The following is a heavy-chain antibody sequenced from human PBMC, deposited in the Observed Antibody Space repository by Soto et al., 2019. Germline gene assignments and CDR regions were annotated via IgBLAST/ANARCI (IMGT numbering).Heavy chain of an antibody. CDR3: ARGPRRYYYDSIGYYYFDY. CDR1: GGPISSGDYY. Sequence: PSETLSLTCTVFGGPISSGDYYWSWIRQPPGKGLEWIGYIHYSGSPHYNPSLKSRFTISVDTSKNQFSLKLNSVTAADTAVYYCARGPRRYYYDSIGYYYFDYWGQGTLVTVSS. V-gene: IGHV4-30-4*01. D-gene: IGHD3-22*01. J-gene: IGHJ4*02. CDR2: IHYSGSP.